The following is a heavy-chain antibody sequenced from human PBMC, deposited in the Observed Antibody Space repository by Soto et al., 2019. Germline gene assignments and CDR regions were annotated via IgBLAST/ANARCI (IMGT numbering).Heavy chain of an antibody. CDR2: IYYSGST. J-gene: IGHJ5*02. D-gene: IGHD2-2*01. CDR3: ARGLGYGSSTSCYNWFDP. V-gene: IGHV4-30-4*01. Sequence: QVQLQESGPGLVKPSQTLSLTCTVSGGSISSGDYYWSWIRQPPGKGLEWIGYIYYSGSTYYTPSLKSLVTISVDTSKNQFSLKLSSVTAADTAVYDFARGLGYGSSTSCYNWFDPWGQGTLVTVSS. CDR1: GGSISSGDYY.